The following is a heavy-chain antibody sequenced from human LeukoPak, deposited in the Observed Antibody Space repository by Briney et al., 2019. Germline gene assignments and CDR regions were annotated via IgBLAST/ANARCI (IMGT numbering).Heavy chain of an antibody. V-gene: IGHV3-23*01. CDR3: AKVPRSVLLWFGGRGYYFDY. CDR1: AFTFSSYT. Sequence: GGSLRLSCAASAFTFSSYTMSWVRQAPGKGLEWGSAISGSGGSTYYADSVKGPFTTSRDNSKNTLYLQMNSLRAEDTAVYYCAKVPRSVLLWFGGRGYYFDYWGQGTLVTVSS. D-gene: IGHD3-10*01. CDR2: ISGSGGST. J-gene: IGHJ4*02.